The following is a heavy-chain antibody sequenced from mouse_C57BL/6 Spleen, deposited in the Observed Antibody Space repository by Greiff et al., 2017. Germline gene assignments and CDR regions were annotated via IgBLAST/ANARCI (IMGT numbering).Heavy chain of an antibody. CDR3: ARRGDPYYFDY. CDR2: IYPGSGNT. CDR1: GYSFTSYY. Sequence: VQLQQSGPELVKPGASVKISCKASGYSFTSYYIHWVKQRPGQGLEWIGWIYPGSGNTKYNEKFKGKATLTADTSSSTAYMQLSSLTSEDSAVYYCARRGDPYYFDYWGQGTTLTVSS. V-gene: IGHV1-66*01. J-gene: IGHJ2*01.